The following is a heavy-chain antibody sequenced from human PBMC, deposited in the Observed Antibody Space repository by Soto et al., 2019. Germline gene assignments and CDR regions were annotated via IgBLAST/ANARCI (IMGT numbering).Heavy chain of an antibody. D-gene: IGHD4-17*01. CDR2: IYYIGNT. J-gene: IGHJ4*02. V-gene: IGHV4-39*01. Sequence: QLQLQESGSGLVKPSETLSLTCTVSNGSISSRSSYWGWIRQTPGTGLEWIGSIYYIGNTYYNPSLKSRVTISIDTSKTQFSLKLNSVTAADTAVYFCGGQDYGAKGYYFETWGQGTLVTVSS. CDR1: NGSISSRSSY. CDR3: GGQDYGAKGYYFET.